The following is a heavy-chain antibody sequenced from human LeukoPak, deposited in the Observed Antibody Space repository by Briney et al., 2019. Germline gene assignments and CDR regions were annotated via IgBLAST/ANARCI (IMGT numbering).Heavy chain of an antibody. J-gene: IGHJ4*02. Sequence: ASVKVSCKASGYSFTSYGISWVRQAPGQGLEWMGWISTSRGNTNYAQNLQGRVTITTDESTSTAYMELSSLRSEDTAVYYCAGGFDWLFEPYPFDYWGQGTLVTVSS. CDR2: ISTSRGNT. V-gene: IGHV1-18*01. CDR1: GYSFTSYG. D-gene: IGHD3-9*01. CDR3: AGGFDWLFEPYPFDY.